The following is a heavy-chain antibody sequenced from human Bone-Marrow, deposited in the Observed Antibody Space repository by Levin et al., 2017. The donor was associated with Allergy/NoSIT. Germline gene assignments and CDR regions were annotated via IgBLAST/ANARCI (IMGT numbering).Heavy chain of an antibody. V-gene: IGHV3-48*03. D-gene: IGHD6-13*01. CDR2: ISGSGNTI. Sequence: PEGSLRLSCAASGFSFSIYEMNWVRQAPGKGLEWISYISGSGNTIYYADSVKGRFTISRDNAKNSLYLQVNSLRAEDTAVYYCAGKPLSSWLYWYFDVWGRGTLVTVSS. CDR3: AGKPLSSWLYWYFDV. J-gene: IGHJ2*01. CDR1: GFSFSIYE.